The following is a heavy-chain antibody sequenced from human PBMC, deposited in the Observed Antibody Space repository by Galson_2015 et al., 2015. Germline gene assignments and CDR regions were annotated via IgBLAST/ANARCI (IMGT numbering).Heavy chain of an antibody. CDR3: ARVRYFFDSSGYYYPPYYFDY. D-gene: IGHD3-22*01. J-gene: IGHJ4*02. Sequence: SVKVSCKASGGTFSSYAISWVRQAPGQGLEWMGGIIPIFGIANYAQKFQGRVTITADKSTSTAYMELSSLRSEDTAVYYCARVRYFFDSSGYYYPPYYFDYWGQGTLVTVSS. CDR1: GGTFSSYA. V-gene: IGHV1-69*10. CDR2: IIPIFGIA.